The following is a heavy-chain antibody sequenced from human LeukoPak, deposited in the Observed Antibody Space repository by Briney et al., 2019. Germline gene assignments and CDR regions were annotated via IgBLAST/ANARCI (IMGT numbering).Heavy chain of an antibody. CDR2: IYYSGST. J-gene: IGHJ4*02. D-gene: IGHD3-10*01. CDR3: ARVRYYYGSGSLDDY. V-gene: IGHV4-30-4*01. CDR1: GGSISSGDYY. Sequence: SQTLSLTCTVSGGSISSGDYYWSWIRQPPGKGLEWIGYIYYSGSTYYNPSLKSRVTISVDTSKNHFSLKLSSVTAADTAVYYCARVRYYYGSGSLDDYWGQGTLVTVSS.